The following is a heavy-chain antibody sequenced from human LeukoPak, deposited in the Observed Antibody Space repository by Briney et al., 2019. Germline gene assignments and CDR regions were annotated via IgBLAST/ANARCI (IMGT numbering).Heavy chain of an antibody. CDR3: ARDTAVVPAATEVQADFDY. CDR2: IIPIFGTP. J-gene: IGHJ4*02. V-gene: IGHV1-69*05. Sequence: GASVKVSCKASGDTFSNYAISWVRQAPGQGLEWMGGIIPIFGTPNYAQKFQGRVTITTDEPTSTAYMELSSLRSEDTAVYYCARDTAVVPAATEVQADFDYWGQGTLVTVSS. D-gene: IGHD2-2*01. CDR1: GDTFSNYA.